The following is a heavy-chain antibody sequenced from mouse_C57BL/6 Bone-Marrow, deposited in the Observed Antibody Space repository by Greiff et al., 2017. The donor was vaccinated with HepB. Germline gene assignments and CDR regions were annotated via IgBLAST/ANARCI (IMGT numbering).Heavy chain of an antibody. J-gene: IGHJ2*01. Sequence: VKLMESGAELVRPGASVTLSCKASGYTFTDYEMHWVKQTPVHGLEWIGAIDPETGGTAYNQKFKGKAILTADKSSSTAYMELRSLTSEDSAVYYCTPFITTVVARDYFDYWGQGTTLTVSS. D-gene: IGHD1-1*01. V-gene: IGHV1-15*01. CDR3: TPFITTVVARDYFDY. CDR1: GYTFTDYE. CDR2: IDPETGGT.